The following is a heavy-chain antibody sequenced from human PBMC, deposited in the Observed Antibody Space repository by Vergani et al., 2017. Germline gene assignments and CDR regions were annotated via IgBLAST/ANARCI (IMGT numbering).Heavy chain of an antibody. J-gene: IGHJ6*02. D-gene: IGHD1-20*01. CDR1: GGSISSSNW. Sequence: QVQLQESGPGLVKPSGTLSLPCPVSGGSISSSNWWSWVPQPPGKGLEWIGEIYHSGSTNYNPSLTSRGTISVDKSKNQFSLKLSSVPAADTAVYYCARFLTGTTIYYYYGMDGWGQGTTVTVSS. V-gene: IGHV4-4*02. CDR2: IYHSGST. CDR3: ARFLTGTTIYYYYGMDG.